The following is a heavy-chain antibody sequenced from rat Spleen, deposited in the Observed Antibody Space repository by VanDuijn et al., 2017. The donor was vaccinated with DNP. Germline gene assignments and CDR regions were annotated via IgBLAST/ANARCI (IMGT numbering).Heavy chain of an antibody. D-gene: IGHD1-4*01. J-gene: IGHJ3*01. CDR1: GFNFNNFW. CDR3: TTRGDGYDNWFAY. CDR2: IDKDSSII. V-gene: IGHV4-2*01. Sequence: EVKLVESGGGLVQPGGSLKLSCVASGFNFNNFWMSWVRQAPGKGLEWIGEIDKDSSIINYTPSLKDKFTISRDNAQNTLYLQMSKLGAEDTAIYYCTTRGDGYDNWFAYWGQGTLVTVSS.